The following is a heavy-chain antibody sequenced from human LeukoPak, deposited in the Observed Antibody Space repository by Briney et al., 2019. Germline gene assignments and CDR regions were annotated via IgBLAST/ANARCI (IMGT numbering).Heavy chain of an antibody. CDR1: GGSFSGYY. CDR3: ARSSRLLWFGGPSYYFDY. J-gene: IGHJ4*02. V-gene: IGHV4-34*01. D-gene: IGHD3-10*01. Sequence: PSETLSLTCAVYGGSFSGYYWSWIRQPPGKGLEWIGEINHSGSTNYNPSLKSRVTISVDTSKNQFSLKLSSVTAADTAVYYCARSSRLLWFGGPSYYFDYWGQGTLVTVSS. CDR2: INHSGST.